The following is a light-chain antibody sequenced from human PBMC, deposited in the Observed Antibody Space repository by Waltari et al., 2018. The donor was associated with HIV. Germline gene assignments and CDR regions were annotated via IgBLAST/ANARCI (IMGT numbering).Light chain of an antibody. Sequence: QSALTQPSSASGSPGQSTTISSTGTNSDVGDCNYVPWSQQHPGKAPNLMIFEASERPSGVSYRFSGSKSGDTASLTISGLQAEEEADYYCSSYTSTSIPVFGGGTKLTVL. J-gene: IGLJ2*01. V-gene: IGLV2-14*01. CDR3: SSYTSTSIPV. CDR1: NSDVGDCNY. CDR2: EAS.